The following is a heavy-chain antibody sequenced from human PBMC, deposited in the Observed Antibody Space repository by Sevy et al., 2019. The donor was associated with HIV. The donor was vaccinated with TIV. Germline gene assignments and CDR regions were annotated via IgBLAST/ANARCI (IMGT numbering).Heavy chain of an antibody. CDR2: ISAYNGNT. CDR3: ARYGADSSSWYWFDP. J-gene: IGHJ5*02. CDR1: GYTFTSYG. Sequence: ASVKVSCKASGYTFTSYGISWVRQAPGQVLEWMGWISAYNGNTNYAQKLQGRVTMTTDTSTSTAYMELRSLRSDDTAVYYCARYGADSSSWYWFDPWGQGTLVTVSS. V-gene: IGHV1-18*04. D-gene: IGHD6-13*01.